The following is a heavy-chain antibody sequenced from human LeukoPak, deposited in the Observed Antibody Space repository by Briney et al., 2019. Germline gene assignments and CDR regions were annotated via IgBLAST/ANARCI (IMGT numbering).Heavy chain of an antibody. CDR1: AFTFDDYG. CDR2: INWYGGST. V-gene: IGHV3-20*04. CDR3: ARGSYCGGDCYPHASYYYYYYMDV. J-gene: IGHJ6*03. Sequence: GRSLSLSCAAAAFTFDDYGMSWVRQAPGKGLEWVSGINWYGGSTGYADSVKGRFTISKDNAKNSLYLQMNSLRAEDTALYYCARGSYCGGDCYPHASYYYYYYMDVWGKGTTVTVSS. D-gene: IGHD2-21*01.